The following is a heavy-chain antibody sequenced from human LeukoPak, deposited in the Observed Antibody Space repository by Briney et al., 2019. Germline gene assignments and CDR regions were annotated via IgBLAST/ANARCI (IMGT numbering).Heavy chain of an antibody. CDR2: INPNSGGT. Sequence: ASVKVSCKSSGYTFTGYYMHWVRQAPGQGLEWMGWINPNSGGTHYAQKFQGRVTMTRDTSISTVYMELSRLRSDDTAVYYCARDSCSSTSCLSIDDYWGQGTLVTVSS. D-gene: IGHD2-2*01. J-gene: IGHJ4*02. CDR3: ARDSCSSTSCLSIDDY. V-gene: IGHV1-2*02. CDR1: GYTFTGYY.